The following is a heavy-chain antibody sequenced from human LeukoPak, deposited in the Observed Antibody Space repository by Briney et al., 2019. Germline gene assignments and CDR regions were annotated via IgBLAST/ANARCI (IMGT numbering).Heavy chain of an antibody. D-gene: IGHD2-2*01. CDR3: TRVRVVVPSAFDYCDF. J-gene: IGHJ4*02. V-gene: IGHV3-53*01. Sequence: GGSLRLSCAASGFTVSSNYMSWVRQAPGKGLEWVSIIYSGGSTYYADSVKGRFTISRDNAENSLFLQMNSLRAEDTAVYYCTRVRVVVPSAFDYCDFWGQGTLVTVSS. CDR2: IYSGGST. CDR1: GFTVSSNY.